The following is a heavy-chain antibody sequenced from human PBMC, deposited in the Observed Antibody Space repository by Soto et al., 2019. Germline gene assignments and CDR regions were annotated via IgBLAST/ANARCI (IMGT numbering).Heavy chain of an antibody. CDR1: GGSIDNSHSF. CDR2: VYYSGTT. J-gene: IGHJ4*02. Sequence: KPSETLSLTCDVSGGSIDNSHSFWGWVRQPPGRGLEFLGSVYYSGTTYYNPSLKSRVTISIDVSKNQFSLSLRSLTAADTAVYYCARSREFDYWSQGTLVTVSS. V-gene: IGHV4-39*07. CDR3: ARSREFDY.